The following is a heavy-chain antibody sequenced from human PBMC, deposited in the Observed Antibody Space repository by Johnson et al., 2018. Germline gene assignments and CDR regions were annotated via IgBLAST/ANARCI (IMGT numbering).Heavy chain of an antibody. CDR3: AADRNYYDSSGYLESDAFDI. CDR2: IVVGSGNT. Sequence: QLVQSGPEVKKPGTSVKVSCKASGFTFTSSAVQWVRQARGQRLEWIGWIVVGSGNTNYAQKFQERVTITRDMSTSTAYMERSSLRSQETAVYYWAADRNYYDSSGYLESDAFDIWGQGTMVTVSS. J-gene: IGHJ3*02. D-gene: IGHD3-22*01. CDR1: GFTFTSSA. V-gene: IGHV1-58*01.